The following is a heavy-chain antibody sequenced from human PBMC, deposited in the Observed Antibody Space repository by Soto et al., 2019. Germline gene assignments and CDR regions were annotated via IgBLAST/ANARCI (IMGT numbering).Heavy chain of an antibody. Sequence: GESLKISCKGSGYSFSTYWVGWVRQMPGKGLEWMAIIYPADSDTRYSPSFQGQVTISADKSISTAYLQWSSLKASDTAMYYCTRLDRGCNRIFDYWGHGTLVTVSS. CDR2: IYPADSDT. D-gene: IGHD2-15*01. J-gene: IGHJ4*01. CDR3: TRLDRGCNRIFDY. V-gene: IGHV5-51*01. CDR1: GYSFSTYW.